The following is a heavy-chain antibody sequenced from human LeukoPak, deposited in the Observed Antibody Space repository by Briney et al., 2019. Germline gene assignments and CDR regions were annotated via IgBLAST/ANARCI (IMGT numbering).Heavy chain of an antibody. CDR3: AKPRGVTTWLFDY. CDR2: IRYDGSNK. D-gene: IGHD4-17*01. V-gene: IGHV3-30*02. J-gene: IGHJ4*02. Sequence: GGSLRLSCAASGFTFSSYSMNWVRQAPGKGLEWVAFIRYDGSNKYYADSVKGRFTISRDNSKNTLYLQMNSPRAEDTAVYYCAKPRGVTTWLFDYWGQGTLVTVSS. CDR1: GFTFSSYS.